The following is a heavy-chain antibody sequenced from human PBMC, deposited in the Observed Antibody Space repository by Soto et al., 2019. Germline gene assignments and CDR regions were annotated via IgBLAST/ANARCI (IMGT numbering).Heavy chain of an antibody. CDR2: ISSSSSTI. D-gene: IGHD6-6*01. J-gene: IGHJ4*02. CDR3: AKTSPRSSQAGY. CDR1: GFTFSSYS. V-gene: IGHV3-48*02. Sequence: EVQLVESGGGLVQPGGSLRLSCAASGFTFSSYSMNWVRQAPGKGLEWVSYISSSSSTIYYADSVKGRFTISRDKAKNSLYLQMNSLRDEDTAVYYCAKTSPRSSQAGYWGQGTLVTVAS.